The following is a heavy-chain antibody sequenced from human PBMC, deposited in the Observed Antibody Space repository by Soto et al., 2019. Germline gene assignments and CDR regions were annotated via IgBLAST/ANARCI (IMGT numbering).Heavy chain of an antibody. CDR1: GGSISSSNW. CDR2: IYHSGST. J-gene: IGHJ3*02. V-gene: IGHV4-4*02. D-gene: IGHD3-22*01. Sequence: QVQLQESGPGLVKPSGTLSLTCAVSGGSISSSNWWSWVRQHPGKGLEWIGEIYHSGSTNYNPSLKSRVTISVDKSKNQFSLKLSSVTAADAAVYYCARAKNYYDSSGYYEDGFDIWGQGTMVTVSS. CDR3: ARAKNYYDSSGYYEDGFDI.